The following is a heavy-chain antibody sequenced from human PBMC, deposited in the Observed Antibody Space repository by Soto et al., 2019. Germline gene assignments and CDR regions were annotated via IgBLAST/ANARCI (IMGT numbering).Heavy chain of an antibody. V-gene: IGHV4-4*07. D-gene: IGHD2-2*03. CDR1: GGSITGYY. J-gene: IGHJ6*02. Sequence: LSLTCTVSGGSITGYYWSWIRQPAGKGLEWIGRIYTSGSTDYNPSLKSRVTMSVDTSKNQFSLKLSSVTAADTAVYYCARVGYCTSTTCYKAHCYAMDVWGQGTTVTVSS. CDR2: IYTSGST. CDR3: ARVGYCTSTTCYKAHCYAMDV.